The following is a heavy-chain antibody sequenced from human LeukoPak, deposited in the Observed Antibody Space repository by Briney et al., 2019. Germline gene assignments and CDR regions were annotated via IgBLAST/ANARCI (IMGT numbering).Heavy chain of an antibody. CDR1: RFTLTSYS. CDR3: ARGFRVFDY. V-gene: IGHV3-48*01. Sequence: PGGSLRLSCVASRFTLTSYSISWGRPAPEERRGWGSYISSSSSTIYYADSVKGRFTISRDNAKNSLYLQMNGLRAEDTAVYYCARGFRVFDYWGQGTLVTVSS. J-gene: IGHJ4*02. CDR2: ISSSSSTI.